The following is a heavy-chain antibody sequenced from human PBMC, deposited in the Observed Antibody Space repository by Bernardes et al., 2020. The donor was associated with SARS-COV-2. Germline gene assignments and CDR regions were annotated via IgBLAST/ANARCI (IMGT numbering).Heavy chain of an antibody. D-gene: IGHD3-10*01. J-gene: IGHJ6*02. CDR1: GFSFSSFA. Sequence: GGSLRLSCAASGFSFSSFAMTWVRQAPGKGLEWVSVLSSTGGATYYADSVKGRFIISRDNSKNTLFLQMNSLRVDDTALYYCAKGPFYGSGGKDYYKGLDVWGRGTPVTVSS. CDR3: AKGPFYGSGGKDYYKGLDV. CDR2: LSSTGGAT. V-gene: IGHV3-23*01.